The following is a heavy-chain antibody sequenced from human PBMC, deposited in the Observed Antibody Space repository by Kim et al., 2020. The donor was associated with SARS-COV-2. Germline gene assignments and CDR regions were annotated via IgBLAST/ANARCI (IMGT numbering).Heavy chain of an antibody. CDR1: GFTVSSNY. CDR3: ASVNSRGGSYSFDY. Sequence: GGSLRLSCAASGFTVSSNYMSWVRQAPGKGLEWVSVIYSGGSTYYADSVKGRFTISRDNSKNTLYLQMNSLRAEDTAVYYCASVNSRGGSYSFDYWGQGTLVTVSS. D-gene: IGHD2-15*01. V-gene: IGHV3-66*01. CDR2: IYSGGST. J-gene: IGHJ4*02.